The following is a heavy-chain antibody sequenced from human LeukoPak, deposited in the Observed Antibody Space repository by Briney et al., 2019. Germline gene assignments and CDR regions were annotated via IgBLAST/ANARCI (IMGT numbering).Heavy chain of an antibody. CDR3: AKDLRYSSGWAS. Sequence: GGSLRLSCEASGFTFRSYAMTWVRQAPGKGLEWVSAISGSGGSTYYADSVKGRYTISRDNSKNTLYLQMNSLRAEDTAVYYCAKDLRYSSGWASWGQGTLVTVSS. V-gene: IGHV3-23*01. D-gene: IGHD6-19*01. CDR1: GFTFRSYA. J-gene: IGHJ5*02. CDR2: ISGSGGST.